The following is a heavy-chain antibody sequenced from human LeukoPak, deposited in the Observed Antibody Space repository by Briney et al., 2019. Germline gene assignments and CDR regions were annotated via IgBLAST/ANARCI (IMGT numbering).Heavy chain of an antibody. Sequence: SETLSLTCTVSGGSISSGSYYWSWIRQPPGKGLEWIGRIYTSGSTNYNPSLKSRVPISVDTSKNQFSLKLSSVTAADTAVYYCATSGDCSGGSCPSDYWGQGTLVTVSS. CDR2: IYTSGST. D-gene: IGHD2-15*01. CDR1: GGSISSGSYY. V-gene: IGHV4-61*02. CDR3: ATSGDCSGGSCPSDY. J-gene: IGHJ4*02.